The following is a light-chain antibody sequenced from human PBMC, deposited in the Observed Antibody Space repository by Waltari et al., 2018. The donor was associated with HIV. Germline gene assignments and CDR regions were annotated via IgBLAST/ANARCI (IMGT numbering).Light chain of an antibody. Sequence: SYELTQPPSMPVSQGQTARITCSGDALPKQYAYWYQQKPGQAPVLIIYKDTERPSGIPERFSGSNSGTIATLTISGVQAEDEAAYYCQSADSSGIYEIFGGGTKVIVL. CDR3: QSADSSGIYEI. J-gene: IGLJ2*01. CDR1: ALPKQY. CDR2: KDT. V-gene: IGLV3-25*03.